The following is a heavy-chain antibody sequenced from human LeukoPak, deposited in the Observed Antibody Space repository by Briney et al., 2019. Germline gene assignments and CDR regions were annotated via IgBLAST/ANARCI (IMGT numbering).Heavy chain of an antibody. CDR1: GFTFSSYW. Sequence: GGSLRLSCAASGFTFSSYWMSWVRQAPEKGLEWVANIKQDGYEKYYVDSVKGRFTISRDNAKNSLYLQMNSLRADDTAIYYCARDKIVGPTTLDYWGQGTLVTVSS. CDR3: ARDKIVGPTTLDY. D-gene: IGHD1-26*01. CDR2: IKQDGYEK. J-gene: IGHJ4*02. V-gene: IGHV3-7*01.